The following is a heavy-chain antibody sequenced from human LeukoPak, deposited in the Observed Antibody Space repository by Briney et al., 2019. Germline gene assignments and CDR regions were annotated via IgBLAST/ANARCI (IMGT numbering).Heavy chain of an antibody. CDR1: GFTFNNYW. D-gene: IGHD6-19*01. CDR2: IKQDGSEK. Sequence: GGSLRLSCAASGFTFNNYWMTWVRQAPGMGLEWVANIKQDGSEKYYVDSVKGRFTISRDIAKNSLYLQMNSLRAEDTAVYYCARDRPQQWLVRGQRGYYYYMDVWGKGTTVTISS. J-gene: IGHJ6*03. V-gene: IGHV3-7*01. CDR3: ARDRPQQWLVRGQRGYYYYMDV.